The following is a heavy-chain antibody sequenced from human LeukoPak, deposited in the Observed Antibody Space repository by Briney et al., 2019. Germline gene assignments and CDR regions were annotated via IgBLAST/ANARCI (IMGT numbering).Heavy chain of an antibody. D-gene: IGHD3-10*01. Sequence: GASVKVSCKASGYTFTSYHMHWVRQAPGQGLEWMGWISAYNGNTNYAQKLQGRVTMTTDTSTSTAYMELRSLGSDDTAVYYCARGYGSGSYYRGRAFDIWGQGTMVTVSS. CDR1: GYTFTSYH. CDR3: ARGYGSGSYYRGRAFDI. CDR2: ISAYNGNT. J-gene: IGHJ3*02. V-gene: IGHV1-18*04.